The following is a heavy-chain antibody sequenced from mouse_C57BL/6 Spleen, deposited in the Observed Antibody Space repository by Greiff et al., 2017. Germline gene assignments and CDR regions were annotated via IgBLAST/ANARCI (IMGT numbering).Heavy chain of an antibody. CDR2: INPSTGGT. J-gene: IGHJ2*01. Sequence: VQLQQSGPELVKPGASVKISCKASGYSFTGYYMNWVKQSPEKSLEWIGEINPSTGGTTYNQKFKAKATLTVDKSSSTAYMQLKSLTSEDSAVYYCARSDGDYPDYWGQGTTLTVSS. CDR1: GYSFTGYY. CDR3: ARSDGDYPDY. D-gene: IGHD1-1*02. V-gene: IGHV1-42*01.